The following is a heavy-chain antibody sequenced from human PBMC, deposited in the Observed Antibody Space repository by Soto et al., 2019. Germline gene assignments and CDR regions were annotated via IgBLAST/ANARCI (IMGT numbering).Heavy chain of an antibody. CDR3: ARVGGINWFDP. D-gene: IGHD1-20*01. Sequence: PSETLSLTCTVSGGSIRSGNYYCTWIRQHPGKGLEWMGYISYSGSTQYNPSLKSRINISVDTSKNQFSLKLTSVTAADTAVYYCARVGGINWFDPSGQGTLVTVSS. V-gene: IGHV4-31*03. J-gene: IGHJ5*02. CDR1: GGSIRSGNYY. CDR2: ISYSGST.